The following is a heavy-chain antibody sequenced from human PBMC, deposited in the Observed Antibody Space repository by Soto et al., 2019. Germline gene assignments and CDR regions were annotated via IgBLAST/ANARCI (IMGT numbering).Heavy chain of an antibody. D-gene: IGHD3-3*01. Sequence: QVQLVQSGAEVKKPGASVKVSCKASGYTFTSYGISWVRQAPGQGLEWMAWISAYNGNTNYAQKLQGRVTMTTDTSTSKAYMELRSLRSDDTAVYYCASSAYYDFWSGYREYGMDVWGQGTTVTVSS. V-gene: IGHV1-18*04. CDR2: ISAYNGNT. CDR3: ASSAYYDFWSGYREYGMDV. CDR1: GYTFTSYG. J-gene: IGHJ6*02.